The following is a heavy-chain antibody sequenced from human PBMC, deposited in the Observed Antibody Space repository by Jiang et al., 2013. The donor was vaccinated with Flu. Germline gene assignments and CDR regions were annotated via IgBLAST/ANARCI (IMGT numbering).Heavy chain of an antibody. Sequence: TFSSYAISWVRQAPGQGLEWMGRIIPILGIANYAQKFQGRVTITADKSTSTAYMELSSLRSEDTAVYYCARLNYYGSGSYPDYWGQGTLVTVSS. CDR3: ARLNYYGSGSYPDY. D-gene: IGHD3-10*01. CDR2: IIPILGIA. CDR1: TFSSYA. J-gene: IGHJ4*02. V-gene: IGHV1-69*04.